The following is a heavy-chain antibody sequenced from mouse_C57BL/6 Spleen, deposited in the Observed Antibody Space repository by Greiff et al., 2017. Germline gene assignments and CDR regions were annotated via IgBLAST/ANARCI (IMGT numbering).Heavy chain of an antibody. CDR2: INPSSGYT. D-gene: IGHD1-1*01. CDR3: AREGLITTVEGWFAY. Sequence: VQLQESGAELARPGASVKMSCKASGYTFTSYTMHWVKQRPGQGLEWIGYINPSSGYTKYNQKFKDKATLTADKSTSTAYMQLSSLTSEDSAVSYCAREGLITTVEGWFAYWGQGTLVTVSA. J-gene: IGHJ3*01. CDR1: GYTFTSYT. V-gene: IGHV1-4*01.